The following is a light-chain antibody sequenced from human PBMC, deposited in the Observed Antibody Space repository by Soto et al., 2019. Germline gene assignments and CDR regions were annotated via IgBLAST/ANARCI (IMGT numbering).Light chain of an antibody. CDR2: GAS. V-gene: IGKV3-20*01. J-gene: IGKJ5*01. CDR3: QQDGGSPLVS. Sequence: EIVVTQSTGTLSLSPGERATLSCRASQSVSSSYLAWYQQKPGQAPRLPIYGASSRATGIPDRFSGSESGTDFTFTIRRMEPEEVALYYCQQDGGSPLVSFGQGTRLE. CDR1: QSVSSSY.